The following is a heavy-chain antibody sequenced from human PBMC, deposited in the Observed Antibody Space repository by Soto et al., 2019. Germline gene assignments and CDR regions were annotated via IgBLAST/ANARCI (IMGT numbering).Heavy chain of an antibody. D-gene: IGHD3-3*01. CDR1: GYTFTSYA. CDR2: INAGNGNT. J-gene: IGHJ6*02. CDR3: ARGNYDFWSGYYTYYYGMDV. Sequence: ASVKVSCKASGYTFTSYAMHWVRQAPGQRLEWMGWINAGNGNTKYSQKFQGRVTITRDTSASTAYMELSSLRSEDTAVYCCARGNYDFWSGYYTYYYGMDVWGQGTTVTVSS. V-gene: IGHV1-3*01.